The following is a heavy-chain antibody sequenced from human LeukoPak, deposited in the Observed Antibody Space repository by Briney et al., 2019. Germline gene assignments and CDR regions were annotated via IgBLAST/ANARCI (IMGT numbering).Heavy chain of an antibody. V-gene: IGHV3-74*01. CDR1: GFTFNNYA. CDR3: ARDMAVVVPAAIAPPAY. D-gene: IGHD2-2*01. Sequence: GGSLRLSCVASGFTFNNYAMSWVRQAPGQGLVWVSRINSDGSSTSYADSVKGRFTISRDNAKNTLYLQMNSLRAEDTAVYYCARDMAVVVPAAIAPPAYWGQGTLVTVSS. CDR2: INSDGSST. J-gene: IGHJ4*02.